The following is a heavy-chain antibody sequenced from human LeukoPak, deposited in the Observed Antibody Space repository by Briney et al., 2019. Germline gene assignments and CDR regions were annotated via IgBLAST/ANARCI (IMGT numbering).Heavy chain of an antibody. Sequence: GGSLRLSCAASGFIFSDYWMNWVRQAPGKGLEWVSAISGRTGGTYYADSVKGRFTISRDNSKSTLYLQMDSLRAEDTAVYYCAKCGNSGCHLIDYWGQGTLVTVSS. CDR1: GFIFSDYW. CDR3: AKCGNSGCHLIDY. J-gene: IGHJ4*02. D-gene: IGHD5-12*01. CDR2: ISGRTGGT. V-gene: IGHV3-23*01.